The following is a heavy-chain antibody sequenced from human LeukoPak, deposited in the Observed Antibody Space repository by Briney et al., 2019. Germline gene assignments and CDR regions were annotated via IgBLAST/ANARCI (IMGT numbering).Heavy chain of an antibody. J-gene: IGHJ4*02. Sequence: SETLSLTCTVSGYSISSGYYWGWIRQPPGKGLEWIGSIYHSGSTYYNPSLKSRVTISVDTSKNQFSLKLSSVTAADTAVYYCARERDAYYDFWSGYYRPRRGPFDYWGQGTLVTVSS. CDR2: IYHSGST. CDR1: GYSISSGYY. V-gene: IGHV4-38-2*02. D-gene: IGHD3-3*01. CDR3: ARERDAYYDFWSGYYRPRRGPFDY.